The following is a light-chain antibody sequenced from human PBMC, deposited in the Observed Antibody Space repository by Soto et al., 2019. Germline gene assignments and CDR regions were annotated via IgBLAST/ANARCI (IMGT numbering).Light chain of an antibody. CDR2: KAS. CDR3: QHSHSYST. J-gene: IGKJ2*01. Sequence: DIQMTQSPSTLPASVGDRVIITCRASQSISTSLAWYQQKPGKPPKLLIYKASTLESGVPSRFSDSESGTEFTLTISSLQPDDFATYYCQHSHSYSTFGQGTKLEIK. CDR1: QSISTS. V-gene: IGKV1-5*03.